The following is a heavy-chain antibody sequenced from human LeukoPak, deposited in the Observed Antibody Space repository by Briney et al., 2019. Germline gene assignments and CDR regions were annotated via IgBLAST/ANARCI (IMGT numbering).Heavy chain of an antibody. D-gene: IGHD2-2*01. CDR1: GYTFTGYY. Sequence: GASVKVSCKASGYTFTGYYMHWVRQAPGQGLEWMGWINPNSGGTNYAQKFQGRVTMTRDTSISTAYMELSRLRSDDTAVYYCARYLVVVPAASLDYWGQGTLVTVSS. CDR3: ARYLVVVPAASLDY. CDR2: INPNSGGT. V-gene: IGHV1-2*02. J-gene: IGHJ4*02.